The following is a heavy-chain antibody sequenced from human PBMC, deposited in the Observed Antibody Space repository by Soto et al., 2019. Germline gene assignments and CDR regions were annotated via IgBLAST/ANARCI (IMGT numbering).Heavy chain of an antibody. Sequence: QVQLQESGPGLVKPSQTLSLTCTVSGGSISSGDYYWSWIRQPPGKGLEWIGYIYYSGSTYYNPSLKSRVTISVDTSNNQFSLKLSSVTAADTAVYYCARVTTRGWNDVSPYYYGMDVWGQGTTVTVSS. D-gene: IGHD1-1*01. J-gene: IGHJ6*02. CDR2: IYYSGST. CDR3: ARVTTRGWNDVSPYYYGMDV. V-gene: IGHV4-30-4*01. CDR1: GGSISSGDYY.